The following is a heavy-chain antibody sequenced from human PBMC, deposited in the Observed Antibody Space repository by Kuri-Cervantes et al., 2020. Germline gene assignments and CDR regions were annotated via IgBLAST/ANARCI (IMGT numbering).Heavy chain of an antibody. CDR3: ARDGYNYGYVGMDV. D-gene: IGHD3-22*01. CDR2: IYYSGST. V-gene: IGHV4-59*06. CDR1: GGSISSYY. J-gene: IGHJ6*02. Sequence: SETLSLTCTVSGGSISSYYWSWIRQHPGKGLEWIGYIYYSGSTYYNPSLKSRVTISVDTSKNQFSLNLNSVTAADTAVYYCARDGYNYGYVGMDVWGQGTTVTVSS.